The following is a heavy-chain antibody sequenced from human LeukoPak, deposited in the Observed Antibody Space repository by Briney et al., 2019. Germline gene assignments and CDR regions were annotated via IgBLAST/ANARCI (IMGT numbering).Heavy chain of an antibody. CDR1: GFTFSSYS. Sequence: PGGSLRLSCAASGFTFSSYSMNWVRQAPGKGLEWVSSISSSSSYIYYADSVKGRFTISRDNAKNSLYLQMNSLRAEDTAVYYCARGLPIVVVPAAGDYWGQGTLVTVSS. V-gene: IGHV3-21*01. CDR2: ISSSSSYI. CDR3: ARGLPIVVVPAAGDY. D-gene: IGHD2-2*01. J-gene: IGHJ4*02.